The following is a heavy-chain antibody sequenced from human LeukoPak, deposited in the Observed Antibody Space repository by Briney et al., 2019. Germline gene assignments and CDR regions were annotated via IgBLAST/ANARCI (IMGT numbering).Heavy chain of an antibody. Sequence: ASVKVSCKASGYTFTGYYMHWVRQAPGQGLEWMGWINPNSGGANYAQKFQGRVTMTRDTSISTAYMELSRLRSDDTAVYYCARVFGYSYGRDYWGQGTLVTVSS. J-gene: IGHJ4*02. CDR2: INPNSGGA. CDR1: GYTFTGYY. CDR3: ARVFGYSYGRDY. D-gene: IGHD5-18*01. V-gene: IGHV1-2*02.